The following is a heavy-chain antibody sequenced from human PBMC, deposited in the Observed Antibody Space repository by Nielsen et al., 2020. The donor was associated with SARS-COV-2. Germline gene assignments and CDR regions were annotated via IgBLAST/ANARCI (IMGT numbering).Heavy chain of an antibody. D-gene: IGHD2-2*01. V-gene: IGHV4-39*07. CDR1: GGSISSSSYY. Sequence: SETLSLTCTVSGGSISSSSYYWGWIRQPPGKGLEWIGSIYYSGSTYYNPSLKSRVTISVDTSKNRFSLKLSSVTAADTAVYYCARSSGASGCSSTSCYKGFNWFDTWGQGTLVTVSS. CDR2: IYYSGST. J-gene: IGHJ5*02. CDR3: ARSSGASGCSSTSCYKGFNWFDT.